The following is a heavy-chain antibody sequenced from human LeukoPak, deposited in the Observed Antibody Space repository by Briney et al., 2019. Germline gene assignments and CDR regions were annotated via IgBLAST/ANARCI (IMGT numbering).Heavy chain of an antibody. CDR1: GFTFSSYG. D-gene: IGHD4-17*01. Sequence: GGSLRLSCAASGFTFSSYGMHWVRQAPGKGLEGVAVIWYDGSNKYYADSVKGRFTISRDNSKNTLYLQMNSLRAEDTAVYYCARGFRPTTVTSYYFDYWGQGTLVTVSS. CDR2: IWYDGSNK. J-gene: IGHJ4*02. CDR3: ARGFRPTTVTSYYFDY. V-gene: IGHV3-33*01.